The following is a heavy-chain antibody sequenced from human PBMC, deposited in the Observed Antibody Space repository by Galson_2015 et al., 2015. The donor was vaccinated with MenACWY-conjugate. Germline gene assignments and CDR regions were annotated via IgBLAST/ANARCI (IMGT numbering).Heavy chain of an antibody. Sequence: SLRLSCAASGFSFSSYTMNWVRQAPGKGLEWVSSISSSGNYVFYADSVKGRFTISRDNARSSLYLQMNSLTAEDTAFYYCAKESFDSSGRYFEYFRHWGQGTLVTVSS. CDR3: AKESFDSSGRYFEYFRH. J-gene: IGHJ1*01. D-gene: IGHD3-22*01. CDR1: GFSFSSYT. V-gene: IGHV3-21*06. CDR2: ISSSGNYV.